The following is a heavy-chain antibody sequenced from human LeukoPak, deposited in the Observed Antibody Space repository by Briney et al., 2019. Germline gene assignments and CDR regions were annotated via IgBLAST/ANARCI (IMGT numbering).Heavy chain of an antibody. V-gene: IGHV4-39*01. J-gene: IGHJ4*02. CDR3: ARQAWNYFDY. CDR2: IYYSGSA. D-gene: IGHD1-1*01. CDR1: GGSISSSSYY. Sequence: SETLSLTCTVSGGSISSSSYYWGWIRQPPGKGLEWIGTIYYSGSAYYNPSLKSRVTISVDTSKSQFSLKLSSVTAADTAVYYCARQAWNYFDYRGPGTLVTVSS.